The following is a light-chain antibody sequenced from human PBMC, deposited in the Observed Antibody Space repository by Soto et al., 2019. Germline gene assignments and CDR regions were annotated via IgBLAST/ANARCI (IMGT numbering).Light chain of an antibody. J-gene: IGLJ3*02. CDR2: EVS. Sequence: QSALTQPASVSGSPGQSITISCTGTSSDVGGYNYVSWYQQHPGKAPKLMIYEVSNRPSGVSNRFSGSKSDNTASLTIIGLQAEDEADYYCQSYDNSLSGSGVFGGGTKLTVL. CDR3: QSYDNSLSGSGV. V-gene: IGLV2-14*01. CDR1: SSDVGGYNY.